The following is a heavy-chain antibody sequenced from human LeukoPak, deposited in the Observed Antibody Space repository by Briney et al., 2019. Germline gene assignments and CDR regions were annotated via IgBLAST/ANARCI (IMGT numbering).Heavy chain of an antibody. D-gene: IGHD3-10*02. Sequence: PGGSLRLSCVGSGFSLNEYGVHWVRQAQGKGLEWVAAVSYHGGHKYYADCVKGRFTISRDASSDTVSLQMNSLRVEDTAVYYCARDRINMLVLGHDSGLDCWGEGTLVTVSS. J-gene: IGHJ4*02. CDR2: VSYHGGHK. V-gene: IGHV3-30*03. CDR3: ARDRINMLVLGHDSGLDC. CDR1: GFSLNEYG.